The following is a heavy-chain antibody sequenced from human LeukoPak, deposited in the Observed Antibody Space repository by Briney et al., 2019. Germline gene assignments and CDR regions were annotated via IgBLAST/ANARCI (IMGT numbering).Heavy chain of an antibody. D-gene: IGHD4-11*01. CDR2: IIPIFGTA. CDR3: ARDRPTNDYSNCFPLDY. V-gene: IGHV1-69*01. Sequence: SVKVSCKASGGTFSSYAISWVRQAPGQGLEWMGGIIPIFGTANYAQKFQGRVTITADESTSTAYMELSSLRSEDTAVYYCARDRPTNDYSNCFPLDYWGQGTLVTVSS. J-gene: IGHJ4*02. CDR1: GGTFSSYA.